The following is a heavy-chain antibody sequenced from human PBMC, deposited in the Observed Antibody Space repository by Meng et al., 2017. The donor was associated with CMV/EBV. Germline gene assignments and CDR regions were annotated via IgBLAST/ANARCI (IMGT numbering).Heavy chain of an antibody. CDR3: ARGRLLKNWFDP. Sequence: GESLKISCAASGFTFSSYSMNWVRQAPGKGLEWVSSISSSSSYIYYADSVKGRFTISRDNAKNSLYLQMNSLRSEDTAVYYCARGRLLKNWFDPWGQGTLVTVSS. J-gene: IGHJ5*02. CDR1: GFTFSSYS. CDR2: ISSSSSYI. V-gene: IGHV3-21*04.